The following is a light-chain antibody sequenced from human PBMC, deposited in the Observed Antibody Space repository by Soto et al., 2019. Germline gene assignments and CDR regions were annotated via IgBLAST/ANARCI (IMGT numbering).Light chain of an antibody. CDR2: DAS. CDR1: QSVSSY. Sequence: EIVLTQSPATLSLSPGERATLSCRASQSVSSYLAWYQQKPGQAPRLLIYDASNRATGIPARFRGSGSEPYSTLTISSLEPQTFAVYYCQQRSDWPPYTFGQGTKVESK. J-gene: IGKJ2*01. V-gene: IGKV3-11*01. CDR3: QQRSDWPPYT.